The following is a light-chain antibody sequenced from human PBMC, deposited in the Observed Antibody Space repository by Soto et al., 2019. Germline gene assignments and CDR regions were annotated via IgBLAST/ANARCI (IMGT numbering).Light chain of an antibody. Sequence: QSALTQPASVSGSPGQSITISCTGTSSDVGSYNLVSWYQQHPGKAPKLMIYEGSKRPSGVSNRFSGSKSGNTASLTISGLQAEDEADYYCCSSRVFGTGTKLTVL. J-gene: IGLJ1*01. V-gene: IGLV2-23*01. CDR2: EGS. CDR3: CSSRV. CDR1: SSDVGSYNL.